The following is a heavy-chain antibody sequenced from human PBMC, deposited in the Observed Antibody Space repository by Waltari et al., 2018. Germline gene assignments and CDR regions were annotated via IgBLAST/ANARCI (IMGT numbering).Heavy chain of an antibody. CDR2: MYNSGNT. J-gene: IGHJ3*02. CDR1: GASIRSFY. Sequence: QVQVQESGPGLVKPSETLSLTCTVSGASIRSFYWSWRRQTAGQGLEWIGRMYNSGNTNYNNYNGPLKSRVTMSIDTSRNQFSLKLTSVTAADTAIYYCARDLWAYGYSSGAFDIWGQGTLVTVSS. CDR3: ARDLWAYGYSSGAFDI. D-gene: IGHD5-18*01. V-gene: IGHV4-4*07.